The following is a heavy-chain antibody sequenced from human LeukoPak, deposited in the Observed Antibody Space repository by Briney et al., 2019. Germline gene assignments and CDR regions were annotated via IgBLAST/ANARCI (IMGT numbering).Heavy chain of an antibody. J-gene: IGHJ6*02. Sequence: GGSLRLSCAASGFTFSSYAMSWVRQAPGKGLEWVSAISGSGGSTYYADSAKGRFTISRDNSKNTLYLQMNSLRAEDTAVYYCAKDRVVVAATPTHYGMDVWGQGTTVTVSS. CDR1: GFTFSSYA. V-gene: IGHV3-23*01. CDR2: ISGSGGST. D-gene: IGHD2-15*01. CDR3: AKDRVVVAATPTHYGMDV.